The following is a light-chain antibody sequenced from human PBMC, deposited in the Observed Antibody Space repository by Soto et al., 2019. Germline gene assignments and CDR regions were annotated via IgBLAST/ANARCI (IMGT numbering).Light chain of an antibody. Sequence: QSVLTQPASVSGSPGQSITISCTGTSSDVGSYNLVSLYQQHPGKAPKLMIYEVSKRPSGVSNRFSGSKSGNTASLTISGLQAEDEADYYCCSYAGSRKVFGGGTKVTVL. V-gene: IGLV2-23*02. CDR1: SSDVGSYNL. J-gene: IGLJ2*01. CDR2: EVS. CDR3: CSYAGSRKV.